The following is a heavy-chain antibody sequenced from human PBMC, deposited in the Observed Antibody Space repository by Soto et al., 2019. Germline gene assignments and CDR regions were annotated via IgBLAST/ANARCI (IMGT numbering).Heavy chain of an antibody. CDR3: ARESAGSHKNNWFDP. CDR2: IYYSGST. V-gene: IGHV4-59*01. Sequence: QVQLQESGPGLVKPSETLSLTCTVSGGSISTYYWSWIRQPPGKGLEWIGYIYYSGSTYYNPSIKSRVTMSVDTSRNQLLLQLNSVTAADTAVYYCARESAGSHKNNWFDPWGQGTLVTVSS. D-gene: IGHD3-10*01. J-gene: IGHJ5*02. CDR1: GGSISTYY.